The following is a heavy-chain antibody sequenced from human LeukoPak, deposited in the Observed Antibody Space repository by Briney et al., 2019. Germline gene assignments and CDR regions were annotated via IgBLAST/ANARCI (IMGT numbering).Heavy chain of an antibody. V-gene: IGHV4-39*01. CDR2: IYYSGNT. CDR1: GGSISSSSYY. CDR3: ARTRYYYNSRSYGAPYYFDY. Sequence: SETLSLTCTVSGGSISSSSYYWAWIRQPPGKGLEWIGSIYYSGNTYYNASLKSQVSISIDTSKNQFSLKLSSVTAADTAVYYCARTRYYYNSRSYGAPYYFDYWGQGTLVTVSS. D-gene: IGHD3-10*01. J-gene: IGHJ4*02.